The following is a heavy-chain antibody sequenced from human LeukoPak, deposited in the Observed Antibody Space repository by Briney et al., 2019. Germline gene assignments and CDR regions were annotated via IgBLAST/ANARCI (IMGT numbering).Heavy chain of an antibody. J-gene: IGHJ4*02. CDR1: GFTFSSYS. CDR3: ARANTYYYDSSGYYQSPFDY. D-gene: IGHD3-22*01. V-gene: IGHV3-21*01. CDR2: ISSSSSYI. Sequence: GGSLRLSCAASGFTFSSYSMNWVRQAPGKGLELVSSISSSSSYIYYADSVKGRFTISRDNAKNSLYLQMNSLRAEDTAVYYCARANTYYYDSSGYYQSPFDYWGQGTLVTVSS.